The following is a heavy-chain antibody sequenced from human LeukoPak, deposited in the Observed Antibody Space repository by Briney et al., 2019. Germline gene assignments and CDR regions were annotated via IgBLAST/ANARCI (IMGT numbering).Heavy chain of an antibody. CDR2: IIPIFGTA. J-gene: IGHJ6*03. Sequence: ASVKVSCKASGGTFSSYAISWVRQAPGQGLEWMGGIIPIFGTANYAQKFQGKVTITADKSTSTAYMELSSLRSEDTAVYYCARTDYVWGSYRYYYYFYMDVWGKGTTVTVSS. D-gene: IGHD3-16*02. CDR1: GGTFSSYA. V-gene: IGHV1-69*06. CDR3: ARTDYVWGSYRYYYYFYMDV.